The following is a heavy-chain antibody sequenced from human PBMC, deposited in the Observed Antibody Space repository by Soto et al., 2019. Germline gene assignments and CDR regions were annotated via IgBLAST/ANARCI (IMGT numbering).Heavy chain of an antibody. CDR2: ISGRNGNT. CDR1: GYIFPNYG. V-gene: IGHV1-18*04. J-gene: IGHJ5*02. D-gene: IGHD6-13*01. Sequence: GASVKVSCKASGYIFPNYGISWVRQAPGQGLEWLGWISGRNGNTHYAQELQDRVTMTTETSTRTVYMELRRLRSDDTGAYYCARERAVSTVAAAANRFFETWGQGTQVTVAS. CDR3: ARERAVSTVAAAANRFFET.